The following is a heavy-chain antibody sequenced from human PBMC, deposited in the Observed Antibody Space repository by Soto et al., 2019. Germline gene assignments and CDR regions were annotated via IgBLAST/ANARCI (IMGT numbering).Heavy chain of an antibody. Sequence: HPGGSLRLSCAASGFTFSSYAMSWVRQAPGKGLEWVSAISGSGGSTYYADSVKGRFTISRDDSKNTLYLQMNSLRAEDTAVYYCARETEYYDILTGYYSYWYFDLWGRGTLVTVSS. CDR1: GFTFSSYA. J-gene: IGHJ2*01. CDR2: ISGSGGST. CDR3: ARETEYYDILTGYYSYWYFDL. D-gene: IGHD3-9*01. V-gene: IGHV3-23*01.